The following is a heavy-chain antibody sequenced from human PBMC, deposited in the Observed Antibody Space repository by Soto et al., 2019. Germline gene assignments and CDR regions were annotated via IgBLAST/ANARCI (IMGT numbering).Heavy chain of an antibody. CDR3: ARDTSLYGDFDF. J-gene: IGHJ4*02. CDR1: GDTFSSHT. V-gene: IGHV1-69*08. Sequence: QVHLVQSGAEVKKPGSSVKVSCKASGDTFSSHTISWVRQAPGQGLEWMGRIIPSLDIANYAQRLQGRVTITADKSTTTAYMSLSILTPEDTALYYCARDTSLYGDFDFCVQGTRVAVSS. CDR2: IIPSLDIA. D-gene: IGHD4-17*01.